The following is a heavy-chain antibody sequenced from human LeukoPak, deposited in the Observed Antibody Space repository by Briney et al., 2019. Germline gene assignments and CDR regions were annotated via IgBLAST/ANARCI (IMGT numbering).Heavy chain of an antibody. D-gene: IGHD3-22*01. CDR2: ISSSSSTI. V-gene: IGHV3-48*01. CDR1: GFTFSSYS. Sequence: GGSLRLSCAASGFTFSSYSMNWVRQAPVKGLEWVSYISSSSSTIYYADSVKGRFTISRDNAKNSLYLQMNSLRAEDTAVYYCARAPSYYYDSSGYFLPNYYYYGMDVWGQGTTVTVSS. CDR3: ARAPSYYYDSSGYFLPNYYYYGMDV. J-gene: IGHJ6*02.